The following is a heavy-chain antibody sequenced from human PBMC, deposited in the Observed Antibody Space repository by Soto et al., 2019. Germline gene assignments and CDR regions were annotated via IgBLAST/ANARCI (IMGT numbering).Heavy chain of an antibody. J-gene: IGHJ6*02. Sequence: GASVKVSCKASGYTFTSYDINCVRQATGQGLEWMGWMNPNSGNTGYAQKFQGRVTMTRNTSISTAYMELSSLRSEDTAVYYCARMGATTPYYYYGMDVWGQGTTVTVSS. CDR2: MNPNSGNT. D-gene: IGHD1-26*01. CDR1: GYTFTSYD. CDR3: ARMGATTPYYYYGMDV. V-gene: IGHV1-8*01.